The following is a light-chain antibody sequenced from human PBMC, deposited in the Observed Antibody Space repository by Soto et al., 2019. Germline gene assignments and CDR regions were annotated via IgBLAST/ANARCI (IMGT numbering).Light chain of an antibody. CDR2: DTS. J-gene: IGLJ2*01. V-gene: IGLV7-46*01. Sequence: QAVVTQEPSLTVSPGGTVTLTCGSSTGAVTSGHYPYWFQQKPGQAPRTLIYDTSNKHSWTPARFSGSLLGGKPALTLSGAQPEDEAEYYCLVSYGGTRRVFGGGPKLTVL. CDR3: LVSYGGTRRV. CDR1: TGAVTSGHY.